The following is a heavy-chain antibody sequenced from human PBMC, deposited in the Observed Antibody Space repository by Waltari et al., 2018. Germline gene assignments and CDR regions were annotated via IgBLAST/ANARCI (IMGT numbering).Heavy chain of an antibody. Sequence: QVQLVQSGAEVKKPGASVTVSCKASGYTFTGYYMNWVRQAPGQGLEWMGWINPNSGGTNYAQKVRGRLTMTTDTSTSTAYMELRSLRSDDTAVYYCARGGDSYCSSANCFFYYGLNLWGQGTTVTVSS. V-gene: IGHV1-2*02. CDR1: GYTFTGYY. D-gene: IGHD2-2*01. CDR3: ARGGDSYCSSANCFFYYGLNL. J-gene: IGHJ6*02. CDR2: INPNSGGT.